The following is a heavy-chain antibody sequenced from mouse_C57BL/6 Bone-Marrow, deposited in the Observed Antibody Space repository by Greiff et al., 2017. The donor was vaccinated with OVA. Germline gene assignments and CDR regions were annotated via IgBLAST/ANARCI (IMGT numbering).Heavy chain of an antibody. CDR3: ARGWLFTGGY. CDR2: IDPSDSYT. D-gene: IGHD1-1*02. CDR1: GYNFTSYW. J-gene: IGHJ2*01. Sequence: QVQLQQPGAELVRPGTSVKLSCKASGYNFTSYWMHWVKQRPGQGLEWIGVIDPSDSYTNYNQKFKGKATLTVDTSSSTAYMQLSSLTSEDSAVDYCARGWLFTGGYWCQGNTLTVSS. V-gene: IGHV1-59*01.